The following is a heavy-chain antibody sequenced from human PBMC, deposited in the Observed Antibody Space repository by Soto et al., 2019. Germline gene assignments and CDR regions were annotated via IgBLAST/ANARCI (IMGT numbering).Heavy chain of an antibody. CDR2: IWYDVSNK. CDR3: ARAKYYYDRSGYYRQGDAFDI. V-gene: IGHV3-33*01. J-gene: IGHJ3*02. CDR1: GFTFSSYG. Sequence: PWGSPRISCAASGFTFSSYGMHWFRQAQGKGLEWVAVIWYDVSNKYYADSVKGRFTISRDNSKNTLYLQMNSLRAEDTAVYYCARAKYYYDRSGYYRQGDAFDIWGQGTMVTVS. D-gene: IGHD3-22*01.